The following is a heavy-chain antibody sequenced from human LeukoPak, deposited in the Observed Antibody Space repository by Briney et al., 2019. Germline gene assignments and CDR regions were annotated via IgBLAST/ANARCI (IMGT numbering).Heavy chain of an antibody. D-gene: IGHD3-10*01. CDR2: ISWNSGSI. J-gene: IGHJ4*02. CDR3: VRDGGSGIDY. V-gene: IGHV3-9*01. CDR1: GFTFDDYA. Sequence: GGSLRLSCAASGFTFDDYAMHWVRQAPGKGLEWVSGISWNSGSIGYADSVKGRFTISRDTSKNTLYLQVNSLGDEDTAVYYCVRDGGSGIDYWGQGTLVTVFS.